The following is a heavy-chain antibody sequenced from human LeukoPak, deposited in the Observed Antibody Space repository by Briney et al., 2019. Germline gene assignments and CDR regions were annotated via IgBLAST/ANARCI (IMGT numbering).Heavy chain of an antibody. D-gene: IGHD6-19*01. Sequence: GGSLRLSCAASGFTFSSYGMHWVRQAPGKGLEWVAVISYDGSNKYHADSVKGRFTISRDNSKNTLYLQMNSLRAEDTAVYYCARVRQWLDRDAFDIWGQGTMVTVSS. CDR2: ISYDGSNK. V-gene: IGHV3-30*03. J-gene: IGHJ3*02. CDR3: ARVRQWLDRDAFDI. CDR1: GFTFSSYG.